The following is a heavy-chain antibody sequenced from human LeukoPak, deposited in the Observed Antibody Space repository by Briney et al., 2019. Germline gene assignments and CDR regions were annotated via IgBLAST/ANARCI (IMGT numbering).Heavy chain of an antibody. CDR3: ARGGLKYYYDSSGYLWFDP. J-gene: IGHJ5*02. Sequence: PSETLSLTCAVYGGSFSGYYWSWIRQPPGKGLEWIGEINHSGSTNYNPSLKSRVTISVDTSKNQFSLKLSSVTAADTAVYYCARGGLKYYYDSSGYLWFDPWGQGTLVTVSS. V-gene: IGHV4-34*01. D-gene: IGHD3-22*01. CDR1: GGSFSGYY. CDR2: INHSGST.